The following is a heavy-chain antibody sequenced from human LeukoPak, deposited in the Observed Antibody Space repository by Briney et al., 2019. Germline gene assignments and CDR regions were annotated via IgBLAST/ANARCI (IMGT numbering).Heavy chain of an antibody. D-gene: IGHD2-2*01. CDR1: GGSFSGYQ. V-gene: IGHV3-21*01. Sequence: ETLSLTCAVYGGSFSGYQWSWVRQAPGKGLEWVSSISSSSSHIYYADSVKGRFTISRDNAKNSLYLQMNSLRAEDTAVYYCARGGCSSASCAFDYWGQGTLVTVSS. CDR3: ARGGCSSASCAFDY. CDR2: ISSSSSHI. J-gene: IGHJ4*02.